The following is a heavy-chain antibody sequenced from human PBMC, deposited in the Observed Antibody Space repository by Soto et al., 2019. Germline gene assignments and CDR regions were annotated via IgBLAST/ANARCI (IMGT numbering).Heavy chain of an antibody. CDR2: ISLYSDGT. CDR3: ARVVPGAEAWFGP. D-gene: IGHD2-2*01. V-gene: IGHV1-18*01. CDR1: GYSFSNCG. J-gene: IGHJ5*02. Sequence: ASLKLAWKTAGYSFSNCGITWVRQTPGQPLEWLGWISLYSDGTNYAQKFQGRVSMTTDTSTTTAYMELRSLRSDDTAVYYCARVVPGAEAWFGPWGQGTLVTVSS.